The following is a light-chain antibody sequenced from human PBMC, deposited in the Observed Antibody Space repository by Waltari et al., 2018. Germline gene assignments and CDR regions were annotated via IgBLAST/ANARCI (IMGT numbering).Light chain of an antibody. CDR3: SSYTSSSTLV. CDR1: SSHVGGYNH. CDR2: EVS. V-gene: IGLV2-14*01. Sequence: QSALTQPASVSGSPGQSITISRTGTSSHVGGYNHDSWYHQHPGKAPKLMMYEVSNRPSGVSNRFSGSKSGNTASLTISGLQAEDEADYYCSSYTSSSTLVFGTGTKVTVL. J-gene: IGLJ1*01.